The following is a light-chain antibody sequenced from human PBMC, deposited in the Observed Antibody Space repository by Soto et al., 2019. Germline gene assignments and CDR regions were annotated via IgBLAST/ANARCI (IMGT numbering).Light chain of an antibody. CDR1: QSVSSN. J-gene: IGKJ2*01. CDR2: GAS. Sequence: EIVMTQSPATLSVSPGERATLSCRASQSVSSNLAWYQQKPGQAPRLLIYGASTRATGISARFSGSGSGTEFTLTISSLQSEDFAVYFCQHYNNWPALYTFGQGTKLEI. CDR3: QHYNNWPALYT. V-gene: IGKV3-15*01.